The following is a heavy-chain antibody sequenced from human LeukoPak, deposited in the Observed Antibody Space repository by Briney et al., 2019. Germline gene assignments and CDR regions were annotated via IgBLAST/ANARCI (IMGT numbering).Heavy chain of an antibody. D-gene: IGHD3-22*01. V-gene: IGHV3-21*01. J-gene: IGHJ4*02. CDR3: ARVSEMYYYDSSGIDY. CDR1: GFTFSRFT. CDR2: ITSSSSYI. Sequence: GGSLRLSCAASGFTFSRFTMNWVRQAPGKGLEWVSSITSSSSYIYYADSVKGRFSISRDNAKNSLYLQMNSLRAEDTAVYYCARVSEMYYYDSSGIDYWGQGTLVTVSS.